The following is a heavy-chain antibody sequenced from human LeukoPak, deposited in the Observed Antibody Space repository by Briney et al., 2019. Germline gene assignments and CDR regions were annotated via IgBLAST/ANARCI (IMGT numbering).Heavy chain of an antibody. D-gene: IGHD3-16*01. V-gene: IGHV3-11*03. CDR1: GFTFSDYY. CDR2: ISSSSTYT. J-gene: IGHJ4*02. Sequence: GRSLRLSCAASGFTFSDYYMSWIRQAPGKGLEWVSYISSSSTYTNYADSVKGRFTISRDNAKNSLYLQMNSLRADDTAVYYCAKQMSTVTFTPFDYGGQGTLVTVSS. CDR3: AKQMSTVTFTPFDY.